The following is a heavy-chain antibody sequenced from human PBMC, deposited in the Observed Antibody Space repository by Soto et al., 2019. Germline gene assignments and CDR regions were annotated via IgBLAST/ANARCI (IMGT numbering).Heavy chain of an antibody. CDR2: IYYSGST. CDR3: ARGYYGSGSYYNVNYYYYYMDV. J-gene: IGHJ6*03. CDR1: GGSFSGYY. Sequence: SETLSLTCAVYGGSFSGYYWSWIRQPPGKGLEWIGYIYYSGSTNYNPSLKSRVTISVDTSKNQFSLKLSSVTAADTAVYYCARGYYGSGSYYNVNYYYYYMDVWGKGTTVTVSS. D-gene: IGHD3-10*01. V-gene: IGHV4-59*01.